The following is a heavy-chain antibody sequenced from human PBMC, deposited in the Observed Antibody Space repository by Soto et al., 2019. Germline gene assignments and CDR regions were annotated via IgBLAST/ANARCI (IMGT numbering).Heavy chain of an antibody. CDR1: GYTFTSYG. V-gene: IGHV1-18*01. CDR3: AREGLGHYDILTGYVRPKYYFDY. Sequence: ASVKVSCKASGYTFTSYGISWVRQAPGQGLEWMGWISAYNGNTNYAQKLQGRVTMTTDTSTSTAYMELRSLRSDDTAVYYCAREGLGHYDILTGYVRPKYYFDYWGQGTLVTVSS. CDR2: ISAYNGNT. D-gene: IGHD3-9*01. J-gene: IGHJ4*02.